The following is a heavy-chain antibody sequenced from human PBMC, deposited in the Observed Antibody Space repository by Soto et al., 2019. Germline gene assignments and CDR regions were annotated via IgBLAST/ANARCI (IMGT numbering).Heavy chain of an antibody. CDR1: GGSISSYY. D-gene: IGHD3-10*01. J-gene: IGHJ3*02. V-gene: IGHV4-59*01. Sequence: SETLSLTCTVSGGSISSYYWSWIRQPPGKGLEWIGYIYYSGSTNYNPSLKSRVTISVDTSKNQFSLKLSSVTAADTAVYYCARDHGVYYGSGRGGAFDIWGQGTMVTVSS. CDR3: ARDHGVYYGSGRGGAFDI. CDR2: IYYSGST.